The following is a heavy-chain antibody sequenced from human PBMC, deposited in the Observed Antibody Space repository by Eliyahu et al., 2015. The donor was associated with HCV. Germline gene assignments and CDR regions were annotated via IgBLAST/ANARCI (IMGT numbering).Heavy chain of an antibody. CDR3: AKEGRWLLEELGNGNWFDP. V-gene: IGHV3-23*01. CDR1: GFTFSXYA. D-gene: IGHD5-24*01. J-gene: IGHJ5*02. Sequence: EVQLLNSGGGLVHPGGSLRISCAASGFTFSXYAMGWVRRAPGKGLEGVSAISGSGHTTDYAQSVKGRFTVSRDNSKKILYLQMDNLRAEDTAMYYCAKEGRWLLEELGNGNWFDPWGQGTLVTVSS. CDR2: ISGSGHTT.